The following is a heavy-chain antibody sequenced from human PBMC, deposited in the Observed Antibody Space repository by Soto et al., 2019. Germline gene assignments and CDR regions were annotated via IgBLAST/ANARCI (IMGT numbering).Heavy chain of an antibody. V-gene: IGHV4-59*01. D-gene: IGHD1-26*01. CDR3: ARVRGSYDATYDY. CDR2: IYYSGST. Sequence: SETLSLTCTVSGGSISSYYWSWIRQPPGKGLEWIGYIYYSGSTNYNPSLKSRFTISVDTSKNQFSLKLSSVTAADTAVYYCARVRGSYDATYDYWGQGTLVTVSS. J-gene: IGHJ4*02. CDR1: GGSISSYY.